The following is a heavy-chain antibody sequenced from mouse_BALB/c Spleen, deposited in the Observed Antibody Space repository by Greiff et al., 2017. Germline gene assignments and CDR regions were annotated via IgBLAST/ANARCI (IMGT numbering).Heavy chain of an antibody. V-gene: IGHV5-17*02. D-gene: IGHD4-1*01. J-gene: IGHJ4*01. CDR2: ISSGSSTI. CDR3: ARLGDYAMDY. CDR1: GFTFSSFG. Sequence: EVKLQESGGGLVQPGGSRKLSCAASGFTFSSFGMHWVRQAPEKGLEWVAYISSGSSTIYYADTVKGRFTISRDNPKNTLFLQMTSLRSEDTAMYYCARLGDYAMDYWGQGTSVTVSS.